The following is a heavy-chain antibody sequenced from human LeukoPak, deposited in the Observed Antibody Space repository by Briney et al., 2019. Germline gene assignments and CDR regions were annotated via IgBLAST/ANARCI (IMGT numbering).Heavy chain of an antibody. CDR1: GFIFNTYS. Sequence: GGSLRLSCAASGFIFNTYSMNWVRQAPGKGLEWVSYISGSGSTVYYADSVKGRFTISRDNAKNSLYLQMNSLRAEDTAVYYCAGERDYTNYYYYYYMDVWGKGTTVTVSS. CDR3: AGERDYTNYYYYYYMDV. CDR2: ISGSGSTV. V-gene: IGHV3-48*01. J-gene: IGHJ6*03. D-gene: IGHD4-11*01.